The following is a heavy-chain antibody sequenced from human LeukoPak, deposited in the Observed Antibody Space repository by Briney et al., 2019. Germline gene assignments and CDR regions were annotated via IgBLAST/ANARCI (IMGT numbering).Heavy chain of an antibody. V-gene: IGHV1-2*06. D-gene: IGHD1/OR15-1a*01. CDR2: INPNSGGT. CDR3: ASRTNRGTDDYYYYYYMDV. J-gene: IGHJ6*03. Sequence: GASVKVSCKASGYTFTGYYMHWVRQAPGQGLEWMGRINPNSGGTNYAQKFQGRVTMTRDTSISTAYMELSRLRSDDTAVYYCASRTNRGTDDYYYYYYMDVWGKGTTVTVSS. CDR1: GYTFTGYY.